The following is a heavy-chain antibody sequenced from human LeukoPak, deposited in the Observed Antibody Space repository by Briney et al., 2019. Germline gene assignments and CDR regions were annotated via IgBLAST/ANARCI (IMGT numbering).Heavy chain of an antibody. D-gene: IGHD3-9*01. Sequence: QTGGSLRLSCAASGFTFSSYAMHWVRQAPGKGLEWVAVISYDGSNKYYADSVKGRFTISRDNSKNTLYLQMNSLRAEDTAVYYCARDANYDILTGYYWFDYWGQGTLVTVSS. CDR2: ISYDGSNK. J-gene: IGHJ4*02. CDR1: GFTFSSYA. V-gene: IGHV3-30*04. CDR3: ARDANYDILTGYYWFDY.